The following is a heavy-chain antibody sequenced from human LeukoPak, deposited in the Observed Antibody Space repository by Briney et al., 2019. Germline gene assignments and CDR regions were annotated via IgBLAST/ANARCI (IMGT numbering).Heavy chain of an antibody. D-gene: IGHD3-10*01. CDR3: AGDQGVSGSSLHY. CDR2: IYYSGST. Sequence: SETLSLTCTVSGGSISSYYWSWIRQPPGKGLEWIGYIYYSGSTNYKSSLKSRVTMSVDTSKNQFSLKLTSVTAADTAVYYCAGDQGVSGSSLHYWGQGTLVTVSS. J-gene: IGHJ4*02. CDR1: GGSISSYY. V-gene: IGHV4-59*12.